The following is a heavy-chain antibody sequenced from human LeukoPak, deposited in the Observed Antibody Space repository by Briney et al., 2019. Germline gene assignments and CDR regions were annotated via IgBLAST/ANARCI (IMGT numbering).Heavy chain of an antibody. CDR2: INHSGST. CDR1: GGSFSGYY. V-gene: IGHV4-34*01. CDR3: ARGRETAAGTGEFDY. D-gene: IGHD6-13*01. J-gene: IGHJ4*02. Sequence: SETLSLTCAVYGGSFSGYYWSWIRQPPGKGLEWIGEINHSGSTNYNPSLKSRVTISVDTSKNQFSLKLSSVTAADTAVYYCARGRETAAGTGEFDYWGQGTLVIVSS.